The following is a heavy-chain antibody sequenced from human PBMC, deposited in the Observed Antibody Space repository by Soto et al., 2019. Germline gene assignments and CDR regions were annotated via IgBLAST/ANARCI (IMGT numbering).Heavy chain of an antibody. Sequence: SETLSLTCTVSGGSISSYYWSWIRQPPGKGLEWIEYIYYSGSTNYNPSLKSRVTISVDTSKNQFSLKLSSVTAADTAVYYCARENWNWFDPWGQGTLVTVSS. CDR1: GGSISSYY. CDR2: IYYSGST. J-gene: IGHJ5*02. V-gene: IGHV4-59*01. CDR3: ARENWNWFDP. D-gene: IGHD1-1*01.